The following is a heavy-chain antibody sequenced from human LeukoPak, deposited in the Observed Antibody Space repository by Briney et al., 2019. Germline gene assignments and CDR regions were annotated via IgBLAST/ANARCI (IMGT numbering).Heavy chain of an antibody. J-gene: IGHJ4*02. CDR3: AIGDKYGYPK. D-gene: IGHD5-18*01. CDR2: IFIDGSGT. CDR1: GLSISSNS. Sequence: GGSLRLSCAASGLSISSNSMHWVRQGPGKGLVWVSRIFIDGSGTSYADSVKGRFTISRDNAKNTLYLQMNSLRVEDTAVYYCAIGDKYGYPKRGQGTLVTVST. V-gene: IGHV3-74*01.